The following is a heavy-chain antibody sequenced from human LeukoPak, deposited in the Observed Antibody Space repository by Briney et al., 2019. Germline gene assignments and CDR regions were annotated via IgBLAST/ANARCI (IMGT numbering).Heavy chain of an antibody. Sequence: PPETLSLTCTVSGGSISSSSYYWGWIRQPPGKGLEWIGSIYYSGSTYYNPSLKSRVTISVDTSKNQFSLKLSSVTAADTAVYYCARQKGLYYYDSRGFDYWGQGTLVTVSS. CDR2: IYYSGST. D-gene: IGHD3-22*01. V-gene: IGHV4-39*01. CDR3: ARQKGLYYYDSRGFDY. J-gene: IGHJ4*02. CDR1: GGSISSSSYY.